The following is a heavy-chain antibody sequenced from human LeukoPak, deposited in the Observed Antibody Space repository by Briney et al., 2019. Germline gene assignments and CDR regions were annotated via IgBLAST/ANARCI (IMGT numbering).Heavy chain of an antibody. V-gene: IGHV1-46*01. D-gene: IGHD3-10*01. CDR1: GYTFTIYY. J-gene: IGHJ4*02. CDR3: ARVGGVLWFGESELDY. CDR2: INPSGGST. Sequence: GASVKVSCKASGYTFTIYYMHWVRQAPGQGLEWMGIINPSGGSTSYAQKFQGRVTMTRDTSTSTVYMELISLRSEDTAVYYCARVGGVLWFGESELDYWGQGTLVTVSS.